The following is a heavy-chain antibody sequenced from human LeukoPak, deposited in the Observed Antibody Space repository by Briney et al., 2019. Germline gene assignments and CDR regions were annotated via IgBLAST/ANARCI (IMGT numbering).Heavy chain of an antibody. Sequence: SGTLSLTCAVSGGXITNTNWWSWVRQPPGKGLEWIGEINHSGSTNYNPSPKSRVTISVDKSKNQFSLKLSSVTAADTAVYYCARAYYYDTSGKNDWGQGTLVTVSS. CDR2: INHSGST. CDR1: GGXITNTNW. V-gene: IGHV4-4*02. J-gene: IGHJ4*02. D-gene: IGHD3-22*01. CDR3: ARAYYYDTSGKND.